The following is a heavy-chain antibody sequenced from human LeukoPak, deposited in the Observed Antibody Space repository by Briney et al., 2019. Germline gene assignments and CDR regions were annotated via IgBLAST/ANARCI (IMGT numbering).Heavy chain of an antibody. CDR3: ARIDGDLLDY. CDR2: VYYSGTT. V-gene: IGHV4-59*08. D-gene: IGHD4-17*01. CDR1: GGSFSTYY. J-gene: IGHJ4*02. Sequence: PSETLSLTCSVSGGSFSTYYWTWIRQPPGKRLEFIGYVYYSGTTYYNPSLQSRVTISIDTSKSQFSLRLTSVTAADTAVYFCARIDGDLLDYWGQGTLVAVSS.